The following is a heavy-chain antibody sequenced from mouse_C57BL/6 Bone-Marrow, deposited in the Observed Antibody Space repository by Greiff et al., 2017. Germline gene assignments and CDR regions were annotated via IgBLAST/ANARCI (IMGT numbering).Heavy chain of an antibody. CDR3: ARKRNYDGYYGVFYYAMDY. CDR1: GYSFTDYN. Sequence: VQLQQSGPELVKPGASVKISCKASGYSFTDYNMNWVKQSNGKSLEWIGVTNPNYGTTSYNQKFKGKATLTVDQSSSTAYMQLNRLTSEDSAVYYCARKRNYDGYYGVFYYAMDYWGQGTSVTVSS. J-gene: IGHJ4*01. D-gene: IGHD2-3*01. V-gene: IGHV1-39*01. CDR2: TNPNYGTT.